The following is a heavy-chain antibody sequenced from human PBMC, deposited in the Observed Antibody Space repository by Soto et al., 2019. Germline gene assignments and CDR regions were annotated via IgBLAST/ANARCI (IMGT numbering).Heavy chain of an antibody. D-gene: IGHD4-17*01. Sequence: QVQLQESGPGLVKPSQTLSLTCTVSGGSISSGGYYWSWIRQHPGKGLEWIGYIYYSGSTYYNPSLKSRVTISVDTSKNQFSLKLSSVTAADTAVYYCARAPHVDDYGDYGYYGMDVWGQGTTVTVSS. V-gene: IGHV4-31*03. CDR3: ARAPHVDDYGDYGYYGMDV. CDR1: GGSISSGGYY. J-gene: IGHJ6*02. CDR2: IYYSGST.